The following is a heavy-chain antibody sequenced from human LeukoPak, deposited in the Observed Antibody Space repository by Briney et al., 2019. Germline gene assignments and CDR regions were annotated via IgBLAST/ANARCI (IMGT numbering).Heavy chain of an antibody. Sequence: ASMKVSCKASGYTFTSYGITWVRQAPGQGLEWMGWISGYNGNTNYAQKFQGRVTMTTDTSTSTVYIELRSLRSDDTAVYYCARDDNYGSGQPDDWGQGTLVTVSS. V-gene: IGHV1-18*01. J-gene: IGHJ4*02. CDR3: ARDDNYGSGQPDD. CDR2: ISGYNGNT. D-gene: IGHD3-10*01. CDR1: GYTFTSYG.